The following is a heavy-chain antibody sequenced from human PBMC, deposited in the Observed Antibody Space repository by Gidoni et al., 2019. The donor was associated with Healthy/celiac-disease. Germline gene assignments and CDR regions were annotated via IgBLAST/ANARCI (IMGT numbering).Heavy chain of an antibody. CDR1: GFTVSGNY. CDR3: ARDYNWNDAFLDY. J-gene: IGHJ4*02. Sequence: EVQLVESGGGLIQPGGSLRLSCAASGFTVSGNYLSWFRQAPGKGLEWVSVIYRGGSTYYADSVKGRFTISRDNSKNTLYLQMNSLRAEDTAVYYCARDYNWNDAFLDYWGQGTLVTVSS. D-gene: IGHD1-1*01. V-gene: IGHV3-53*01. CDR2: IYRGGST.